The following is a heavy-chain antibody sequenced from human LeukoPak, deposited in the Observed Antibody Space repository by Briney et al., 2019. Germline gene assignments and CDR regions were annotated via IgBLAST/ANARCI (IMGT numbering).Heavy chain of an antibody. CDR2: ISGSADKT. D-gene: IGHD1-14*01. Sequence: GGSLRLSCAASGFTFSSYAMTWVRQAPGKRLEWVSAISGSADKTYYADSVKGRFTISRDNSKNTLNLQMNSLRAEDTAVYYCANSRTYTAQHWGQGALVIVSS. V-gene: IGHV3-23*01. J-gene: IGHJ1*01. CDR1: GFTFSSYA. CDR3: ANSRTYTAQH.